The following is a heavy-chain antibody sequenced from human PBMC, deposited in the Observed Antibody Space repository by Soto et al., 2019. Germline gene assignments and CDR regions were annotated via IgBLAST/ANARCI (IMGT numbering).Heavy chain of an antibody. V-gene: IGHV3-48*01. J-gene: IGHJ4*02. CDR2: ISSSSSTI. Sequence: PGGSLRLSCAASGFTFISYSMNWVLQAPWKGLEWVSYISSSSSTIYYADSVKGRFTISRDNAKNSLYLQMNSLRAEDTAVYYCARDSHYRCSSTSCYLRGGPDYWGQGTLVTVSS. D-gene: IGHD2-2*01. CDR1: GFTFISYS. CDR3: ARDSHYRCSSTSCYLRGGPDY.